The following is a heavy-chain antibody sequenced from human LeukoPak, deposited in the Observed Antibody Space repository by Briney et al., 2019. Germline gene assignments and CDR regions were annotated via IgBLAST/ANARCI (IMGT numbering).Heavy chain of an antibody. J-gene: IGHJ3*02. CDR2: ISGGGGKT. D-gene: IGHD3-10*02. CDR1: GFTFSDYA. CDR3: AKCSASYYNDAFDI. Sequence: GGSLRLSCAASGFTFSDYAVNWVRQAPGKGLEWVSFISGGGGKTFYVEAVQGRFTVSRDNSKNTLFLQMNSLRAEDTAVCYCAKCSASYYNDAFDIWGQGTVVTVSS. V-gene: IGHV3-23*01.